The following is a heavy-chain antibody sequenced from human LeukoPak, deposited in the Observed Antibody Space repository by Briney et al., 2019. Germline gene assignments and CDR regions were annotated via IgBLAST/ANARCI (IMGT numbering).Heavy chain of an antibody. CDR2: IIPIFGTA. V-gene: IGHV1-69*06. Sequence: ASVKVSCKASGGTFSSYAISWVRQAPGQGLEWMGGIIPIFGTANYAQKFQGRVTITADKSTSTAYMELSSLRSEDTAVYYCASGRANRVAALYMDVWGKGTTVTVSS. D-gene: IGHD6-6*01. CDR1: GGTFSSYA. CDR3: ASGRANRVAALYMDV. J-gene: IGHJ6*03.